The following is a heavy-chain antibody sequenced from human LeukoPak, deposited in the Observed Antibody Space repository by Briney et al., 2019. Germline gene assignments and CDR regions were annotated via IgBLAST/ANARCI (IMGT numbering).Heavy chain of an antibody. CDR2: IWYDGSNK. D-gene: IGHD4-17*01. CDR3: AKVADYGDYYFDY. CDR1: GFTFSSYW. V-gene: IGHV3-33*06. Sequence: GGSLRLSCAGSGFTFSSYWMSWVRQAPGKGLEWVAVIWYDGSNKYYADSVKGRFTISRDNSKNTLYLQMNSLRAEDTAVYYCAKVADYGDYYFDYWGQGTLVTVSS. J-gene: IGHJ4*02.